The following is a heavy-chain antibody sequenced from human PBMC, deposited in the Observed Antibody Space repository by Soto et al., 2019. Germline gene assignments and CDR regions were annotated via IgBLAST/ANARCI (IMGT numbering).Heavy chain of an antibody. J-gene: IGHJ2*01. Sequence: QVQLVQSGAEVKKPGSSVKVSCKASGGTFSSYAISWVRQAPGQGLEWMGGIIPIFGTANYAQKFQGRVTITPHESTSTAYMELSSLRSEDTAVYYCARDHLYCTSGVCYRGWYFDLWGRGTLVTVSS. CDR1: GGTFSSYA. D-gene: IGHD2-8*01. V-gene: IGHV1-69*01. CDR2: IIPIFGTA. CDR3: ARDHLYCTSGVCYRGWYFDL.